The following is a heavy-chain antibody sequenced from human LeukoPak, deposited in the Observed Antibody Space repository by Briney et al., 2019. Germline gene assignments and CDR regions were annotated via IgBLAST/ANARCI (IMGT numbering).Heavy chain of an antibody. CDR3: AKDQGIVVVIATPDFDY. D-gene: IGHD2-21*01. J-gene: IGHJ4*02. Sequence: GGSLTLSCAASGFTFSSYGMHWVRQAPGKGLEWVAFIRYDGSNKYYADSVKGRFTISRDNSKNTLYLQMNSLRAEDTAVYYCAKDQGIVVVIATPDFDYWGQGTLVTVSS. V-gene: IGHV3-30*02. CDR1: GFTFSSYG. CDR2: IRYDGSNK.